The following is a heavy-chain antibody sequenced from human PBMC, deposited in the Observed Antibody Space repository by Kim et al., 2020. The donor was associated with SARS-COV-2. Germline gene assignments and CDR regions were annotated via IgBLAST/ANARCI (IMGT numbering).Heavy chain of an antibody. D-gene: IGHD3-22*01. Sequence: GESLKISCKGSGYSFTSYWISWVRQMPGKGLEWMGRIDPSDSYTNYSPSFQGHVTIAADKSISTAYLQWSSLKASDTAMYYCARLPHYYDKKAEFDYWGQGTLVTVSS. V-gene: IGHV5-10-1*01. CDR3: ARLPHYYDKKAEFDY. J-gene: IGHJ4*02. CDR2: IDPSDSYT. CDR1: GYSFTSYW.